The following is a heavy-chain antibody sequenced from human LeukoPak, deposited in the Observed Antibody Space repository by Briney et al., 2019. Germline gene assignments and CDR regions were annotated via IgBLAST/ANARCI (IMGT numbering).Heavy chain of an antibody. Sequence: PGESLKISCKGSGYSFTSYWIGWVRQMPGKGLEWMGIIYPGDSDTRYSPSFQGQVTISADKSISTAYLQWSSLKASDTAMYYCARALRYFDWPGDAFDIWGQGTMVTVSS. CDR3: ARALRYFDWPGDAFDI. CDR1: GYSFTSYW. V-gene: IGHV5-51*01. CDR2: IYPGDSDT. J-gene: IGHJ3*02. D-gene: IGHD3-9*01.